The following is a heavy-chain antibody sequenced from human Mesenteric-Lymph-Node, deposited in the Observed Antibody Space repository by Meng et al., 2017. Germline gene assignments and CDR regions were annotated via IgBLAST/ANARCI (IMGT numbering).Heavy chain of an antibody. Sequence: ARPQGAVPRLVKPSQTLSLARTVSGGSIGSGGYYWSWIRQHPGKGLEWIGYIYYTGSTFYNPSLKSRVTISVDTSKNQFSLKLISATAADTAVYYCAREAGRDGYATPKFDYWGQGTLVTVSS. CDR3: AREAGRDGYATPKFDY. CDR2: IYYTGST. CDR1: GGSIGSGGYY. V-gene: IGHV4-31*03. J-gene: IGHJ4*02. D-gene: IGHD5-24*01.